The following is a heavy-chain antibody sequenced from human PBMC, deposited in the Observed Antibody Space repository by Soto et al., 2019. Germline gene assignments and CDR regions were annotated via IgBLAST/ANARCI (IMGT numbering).Heavy chain of an antibody. Sequence: PGGSPRLSCAASGFTFSSYWMSWVRQAPGKGLEWVANIKQDGSEKYYVDSVKGRFTISRDNAKNSLYLQMNSLRAEDTAVYYCARDRGLRHPPRHYYGMDVWGQGTTVTVSS. V-gene: IGHV3-7*04. CDR3: ARDRGLRHPPRHYYGMDV. J-gene: IGHJ6*02. D-gene: IGHD5-12*01. CDR1: GFTFSSYW. CDR2: IKQDGSEK.